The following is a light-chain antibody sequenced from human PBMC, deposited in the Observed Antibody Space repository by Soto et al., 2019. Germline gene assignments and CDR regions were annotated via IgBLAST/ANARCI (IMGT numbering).Light chain of an antibody. CDR1: QTINSW. V-gene: IGKV1-39*01. Sequence: DIQMTQSPFSLSASVVDRVTITCLASQTINSWLAWYQQKPGKAPYLLISAASSLQSGVPSRFSASGSGTDFTLTISSLQPEDFATYFCQQSYSIPITFGQGTRLEIK. CDR2: AAS. J-gene: IGKJ5*01. CDR3: QQSYSIPIT.